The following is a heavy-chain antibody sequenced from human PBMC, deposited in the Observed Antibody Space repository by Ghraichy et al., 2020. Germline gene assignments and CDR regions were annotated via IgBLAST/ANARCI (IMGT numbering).Heavy chain of an antibody. V-gene: IGHV1-2*02. D-gene: IGHD2-8*01. CDR3: ARAYLDSHGVGTYFFDY. CDR1: GYTFTAYY. CDR2: VNPNTGDT. J-gene: IGHJ4*02. Sequence: ASVKVSCKTSGYTFTAYYIHWVRQAPGQGLDWMGWVNPNTGDTISAQNLLGRVTMTRDTSISTAYMEMSGLRSDDTAVYYCARAYLDSHGVGTYFFDYWGQGTLVTISS.